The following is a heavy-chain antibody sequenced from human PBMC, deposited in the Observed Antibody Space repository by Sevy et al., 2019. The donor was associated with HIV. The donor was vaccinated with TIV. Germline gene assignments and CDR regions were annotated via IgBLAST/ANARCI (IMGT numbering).Heavy chain of an antibody. CDR1: GFTFSSYA. V-gene: IGHV3-64D*06. J-gene: IGHJ4*02. CDR2: ISSNGGST. Sequence: GGSRRLSCSASGFTFSSYAMHWVRQAPGKGLEYVSAISSNGGSTYYADSVKGRFTISRDNSKNTLYLQMSSLRAEDTAVYYCVKGEGADVWGGYRFDYWGQGTLVTVSS. CDR3: VKGEGADVWGGYRFDY. D-gene: IGHD3-16*02.